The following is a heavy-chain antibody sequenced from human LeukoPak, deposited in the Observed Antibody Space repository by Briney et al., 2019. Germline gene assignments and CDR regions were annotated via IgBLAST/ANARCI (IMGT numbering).Heavy chain of an antibody. V-gene: IGHV4-34*01. J-gene: IGHJ4*02. Sequence: PSETLSLTCAVYVGSFSGSYWSWIRQPPRKGLEWIGEINHSGSTNYNPSFKSRVTISVDTSKNQISLKLSSVTAADTAVYYCPRGSPVVPVDWGQGTLVTVSS. CDR2: INHSGST. D-gene: IGHD2-2*01. CDR1: VGSFSGSY. CDR3: PRGSPVVPVD.